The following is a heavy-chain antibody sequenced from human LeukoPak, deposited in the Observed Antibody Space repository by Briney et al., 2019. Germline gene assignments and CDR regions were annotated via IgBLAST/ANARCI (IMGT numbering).Heavy chain of an antibody. Sequence: GSLRLSCAASGFTFSSYAMSWVRQPPGKGLEWIGEINHSGSTNYNPSRKSRVTISVDTSKNQFSLKLSSVTAADTAVYYCARGRDDFWSGYGYYYYMDVWGKGTTVTVSS. J-gene: IGHJ6*03. CDR1: GFTFSSYA. D-gene: IGHD3-3*01. V-gene: IGHV4-34*01. CDR3: ARGRDDFWSGYGYYYYMDV. CDR2: INHSGST.